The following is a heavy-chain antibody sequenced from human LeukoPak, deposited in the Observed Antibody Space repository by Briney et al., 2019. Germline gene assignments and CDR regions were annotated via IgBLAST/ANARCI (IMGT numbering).Heavy chain of an antibody. CDR2: VRYDGSNK. D-gene: IGHD3-10*01. Sequence: GGSLRLSCAASGFTFSSYGMYWVRQAPGKGLEWVAFVRYDGSNKYYADSVKGRFTISRDNAKNSLYLQMNSLRAEDTAVYYCARDLRLLWFGELEGLFDYWGQGTLVTVSS. V-gene: IGHV3-30*02. CDR3: ARDLRLLWFGELEGLFDY. CDR1: GFTFSSYG. J-gene: IGHJ4*02.